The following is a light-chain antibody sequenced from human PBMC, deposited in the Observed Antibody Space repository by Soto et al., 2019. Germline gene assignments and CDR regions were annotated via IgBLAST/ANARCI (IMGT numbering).Light chain of an antibody. Sequence: HMTQSPSTLSGSVGYRVTISCRASQSISNWLAWYQQKPWKAPKLLIYDASTLESGVPSRFSGSGSGTEFTLTISSLQPDDFATYYCQQYNSYSPWTFGQGTKVDIK. V-gene: IGKV1-5*01. J-gene: IGKJ1*01. CDR2: DAS. CDR3: QQYNSYSPWT. CDR1: QSISNW.